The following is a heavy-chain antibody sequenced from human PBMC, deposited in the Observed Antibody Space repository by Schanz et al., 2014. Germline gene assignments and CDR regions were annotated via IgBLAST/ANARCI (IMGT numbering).Heavy chain of an antibody. Sequence: QVQLVQSGAEVKKPGASVKVSCKASGYNLTTYGITWVRQAPGQGLEWIGWISTSIGNTNYAQKFQGRVTMTTDTSTSTAYMELRSLRFDDTAVYYCARGTFLEWLLYSWGQGTLVTVSS. CDR2: ISTSIGNT. CDR3: ARGTFLEWLLYS. V-gene: IGHV1-18*01. J-gene: IGHJ4*02. CDR1: GYNLTTYG. D-gene: IGHD3-3*01.